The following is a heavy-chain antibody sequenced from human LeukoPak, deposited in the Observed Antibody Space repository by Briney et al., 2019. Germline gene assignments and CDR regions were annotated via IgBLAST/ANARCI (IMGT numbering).Heavy chain of an antibody. V-gene: IGHV3-7*01. J-gene: IGHJ6*03. CDR1: GFTFSSYW. CDR3: ARDDWTVAGILSPYYYYYMDV. CDR2: IKQDGSEK. Sequence: GGSLRLSCAASGFTFSSYWMSWVRQAPGKGLEWVANIKQDGSEKYYVDSVKGRFTISRDNAKNSLYLQMNSLRAEDTAVYYCARDDWTVAGILSPYYYYYMDVWGKGTTVTVSS. D-gene: IGHD6-19*01.